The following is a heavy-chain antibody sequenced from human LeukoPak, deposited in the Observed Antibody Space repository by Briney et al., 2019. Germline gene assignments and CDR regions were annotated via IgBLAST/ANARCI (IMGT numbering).Heavy chain of an antibody. CDR3: ARGRYGWLPFDY. V-gene: IGHV4-59*01. Sequence: SETLSLTCAVSGGSMSSYYWSWIRQPPGKGLEWIGYIYYSGSTNYNPSLKSRVTISVDTSKNQFTLKLSSVTAADTAVYYCARGRYGWLPFDYWGQGTLVTVSS. D-gene: IGHD3-16*01. CDR1: GGSMSSYY. CDR2: IYYSGST. J-gene: IGHJ4*02.